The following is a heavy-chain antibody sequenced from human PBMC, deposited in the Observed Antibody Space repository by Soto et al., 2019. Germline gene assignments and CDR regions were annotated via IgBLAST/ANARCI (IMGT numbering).Heavy chain of an antibody. Sequence: SETLSLTCTVSGGSISSGDYYWSWIRQPPGKGLEWIGYIYYSGSTYYNPSLKSRVTISVDTSKNQFSLKLSSVTAADTAVYYCASYTVTTYNWFDPWGQGTLVTVSS. V-gene: IGHV4-30-4*01. D-gene: IGHD4-17*01. CDR2: IYYSGST. CDR1: GGSISSGDYY. J-gene: IGHJ5*02. CDR3: ASYTVTTYNWFDP.